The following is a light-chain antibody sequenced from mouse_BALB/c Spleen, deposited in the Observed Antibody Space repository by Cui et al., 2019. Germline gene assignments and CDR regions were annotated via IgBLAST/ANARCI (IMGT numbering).Light chain of an antibody. J-gene: IGKJ1*01. CDR1: SSVSY. CDR3: QQWSSNPRT. V-gene: IGKV4-68*01. CDR2: LTS. Sequence: QIVLTQSPALIPASPGEKVTMTCSASSSVSYMYWYQQKPRSSPKPWIYLTSNLASGVPARFSGSGSGTSYSLTISSMEAEDAATYYCQQWSSNPRTFGGGTKLEIK.